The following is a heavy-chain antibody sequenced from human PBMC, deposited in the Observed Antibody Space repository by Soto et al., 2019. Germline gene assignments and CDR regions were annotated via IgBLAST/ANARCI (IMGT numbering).Heavy chain of an antibody. Sequence: SETLSLTCTVSGGSISSGGYYWSWIRQHPGKGLEWIGYIYYSGSTYYNPSLKSRVTISVDTSKNQFSLKLSSVTAADTAVYYCARMYSDTWRPRYFDYWGQGTLVTVSS. CDR2: IYYSGST. J-gene: IGHJ4*02. D-gene: IGHD6-13*01. CDR3: ARMYSDTWRPRYFDY. V-gene: IGHV4-31*03. CDR1: GGSISSGGYY.